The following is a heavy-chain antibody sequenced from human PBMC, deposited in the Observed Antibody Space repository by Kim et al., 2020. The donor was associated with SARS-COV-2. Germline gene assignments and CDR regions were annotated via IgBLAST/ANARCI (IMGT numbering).Heavy chain of an antibody. J-gene: IGHJ6*02. Sequence: GGSLRLSCAASGFTFDDYAMHWVRQAPGKGLEWVSGISWNSGSIGYADSVKGRFTISRDNAKNSLYLQMNSLRAEDTALYYCAKDSSSWFPTRVWYYGMDVWGQGTTVTVSS. V-gene: IGHV3-9*01. CDR3: AKDSSSWFPTRVWYYGMDV. CDR2: ISWNSGSI. CDR1: GFTFDDYA. D-gene: IGHD6-13*01.